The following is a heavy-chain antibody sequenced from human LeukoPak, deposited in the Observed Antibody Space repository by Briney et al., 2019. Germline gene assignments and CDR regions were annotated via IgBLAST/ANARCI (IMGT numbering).Heavy chain of an antibody. J-gene: IGHJ5*02. V-gene: IGHV4-34*01. CDR1: GGSFSGYY. CDR3: ARLSRAAAGYNWFDP. Sequence: PSETLSLTCAVYGGSFSGYYWSWIRQPPGKGLEWIGEINHSGSTNYNPSLKSRVTISVDTSKKQFSLKLSSVTAADTAVYYCARLSRAAAGYNWFDPWGQGTLATVSS. D-gene: IGHD6-13*01. CDR2: INHSGST.